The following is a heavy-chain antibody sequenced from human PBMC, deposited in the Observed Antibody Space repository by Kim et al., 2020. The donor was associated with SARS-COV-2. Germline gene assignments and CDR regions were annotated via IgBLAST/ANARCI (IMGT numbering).Heavy chain of an antibody. CDR1: GFTFSSYE. Sequence: GGSLRLFCAASGFTFSSYEMNWVRQAPGKGLEWVSYISSSGSTIYYADSVKGRFTISRDNAKNSLYLQMNSLRAEDTAVYYCASGSYYYDSSGPDYFDYWGQGTLVTVSS. J-gene: IGHJ4*02. CDR3: ASGSYYYDSSGPDYFDY. D-gene: IGHD3-22*01. V-gene: IGHV3-48*03. CDR2: ISSSGSTI.